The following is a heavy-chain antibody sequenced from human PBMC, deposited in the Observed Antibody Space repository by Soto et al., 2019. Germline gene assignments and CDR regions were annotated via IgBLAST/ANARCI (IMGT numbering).Heavy chain of an antibody. CDR3: AREKYYVDY. CDR2: ISYDGSNK. V-gene: IGHV3-30-3*01. J-gene: IGHJ4*02. Sequence: QVQLVESGGGVVQPGRSLRLSCAASGFTFSTYPMHWVRQAPGKGLEWVAVISYDGSNKYYADSVKGRFTISRDNSKNTLYLQMTSLRAEDTAVYYCAREKYYVDYWGQGTLVTVSS. CDR1: GFTFSTYP.